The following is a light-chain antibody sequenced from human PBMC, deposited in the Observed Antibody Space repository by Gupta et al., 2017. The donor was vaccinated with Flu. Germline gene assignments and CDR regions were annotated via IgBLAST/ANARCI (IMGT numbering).Light chain of an antibody. Sequence: SYVLTQPPSVSLAPGQTARITCGGNNIGSKSVHWYQQKPGQAPVLVVYDGSDRPSGIPERFSGSNSGNTATLTISKIEAGDEADYYCQVWDSSSDHPGLFGGGTKLTVL. CDR2: DGS. J-gene: IGLJ3*02. CDR1: NIGSKS. V-gene: IGLV3-21*02. CDR3: QVWDSSSDHPGL.